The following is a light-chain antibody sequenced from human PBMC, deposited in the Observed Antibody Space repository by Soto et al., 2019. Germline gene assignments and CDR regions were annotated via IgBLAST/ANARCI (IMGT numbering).Light chain of an antibody. CDR3: SSDTSSSTLI. J-gene: IGLJ2*01. V-gene: IGLV2-14*01. CDR1: SSDIGGYNF. CDR2: EVN. Sequence: QSALTQPASASGSPGQSITISCTGTSSDIGGYNFVSWYQQHPGKAPKLLIHEVNNRPSGVSIRFSGSKSGNTASLTISGLQAEDEADYYCSSDTSSSTLIFGGGTKVTVL.